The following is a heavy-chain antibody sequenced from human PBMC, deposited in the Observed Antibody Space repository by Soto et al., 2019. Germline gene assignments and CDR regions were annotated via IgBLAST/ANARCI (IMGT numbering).Heavy chain of an antibody. CDR1: GFTFDDYA. V-gene: IGHV3-9*01. J-gene: IGHJ6*03. CDR3: AKDKYIAAAGTGGYMDV. CDR2: MSWNSGSI. Sequence: DVQVVESGGGLVQPGRSLRLSCAASGFTFDDYAMHWVRQAPGKGLEWVSGMSWNSGSIGYADSVKGRFTISRDNAKNSLYLQMNSLRAEDTALYYCAKDKYIAAAGTGGYMDVWGKGTTVTVSS. D-gene: IGHD6-13*01.